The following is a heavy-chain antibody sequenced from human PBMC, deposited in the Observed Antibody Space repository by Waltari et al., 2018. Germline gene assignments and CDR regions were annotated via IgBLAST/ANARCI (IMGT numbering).Heavy chain of an antibody. V-gene: IGHV1-2*06. J-gene: IGHJ4*02. D-gene: IGHD3-22*01. Sequence: QVQLVQSGAEVKKPGASVKVSCKASGYTFTGYYMHWVRQAPGQGLEWMGRSNPNSGGTNYAQKFQGRVTMTRDTSISTAYMELSRLRSDDTAVYYCARDLPIYDSSGYLGFDYWGQGTLVTVSS. CDR3: ARDLPIYDSSGYLGFDY. CDR1: GYTFTGYY. CDR2: SNPNSGGT.